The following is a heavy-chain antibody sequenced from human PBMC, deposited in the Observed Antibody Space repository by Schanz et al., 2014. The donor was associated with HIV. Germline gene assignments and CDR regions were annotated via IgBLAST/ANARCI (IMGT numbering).Heavy chain of an antibody. D-gene: IGHD3-3*01. J-gene: IGHJ6*02. V-gene: IGHV3-9*01. CDR3: ARVDSSGENYHLWSARGVGVDYYGLDV. Sequence: DVQLMESGGGLVQPGRSLRLSCAASGFTLEDYAMHWVRQVPGKGLEWVSGMSWNRRRIGYGDAVKGRFTISRDNANNFVYLEMNGLRVEDTALYYCARVDSSGENYHLWSARGVGVDYYGLDVWGQGTTVTVSS. CDR2: MSWNRRRI. CDR1: GFTLEDYA.